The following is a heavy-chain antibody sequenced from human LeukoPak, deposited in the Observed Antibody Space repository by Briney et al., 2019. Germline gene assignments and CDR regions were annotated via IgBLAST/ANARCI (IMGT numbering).Heavy chain of an antibody. Sequence: SETLSLTCTVSGGSISSGSDYWSWIRQPAGKGLEWMGRIYTSGSTSYNPSLKSRVTISVDTSENQFSLKLSSVTAADTAVYYCAREFGRLRSGYSYVRSDYWGQGTLVTVSS. J-gene: IGHJ4*02. D-gene: IGHD3-22*01. CDR1: GGSISSGSDY. CDR2: IYTSGST. CDR3: AREFGRLRSGYSYVRSDY. V-gene: IGHV4-61*02.